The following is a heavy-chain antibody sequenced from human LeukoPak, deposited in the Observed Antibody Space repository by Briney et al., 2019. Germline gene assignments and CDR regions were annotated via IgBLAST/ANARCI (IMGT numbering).Heavy chain of an antibody. Sequence: GGSLRLSCAASGFTFSSYWMSWVRQAPGKGLEWVANIKQDGSEKYYVDSVKGRFTISRDNAKNSLYLQMISLRAEDTAVYYCARDLVVVPAAPIYYWGQGTLVTVSS. V-gene: IGHV3-7*01. J-gene: IGHJ4*02. CDR3: ARDLVVVPAAPIYY. CDR2: IKQDGSEK. CDR1: GFTFSSYW. D-gene: IGHD2-2*01.